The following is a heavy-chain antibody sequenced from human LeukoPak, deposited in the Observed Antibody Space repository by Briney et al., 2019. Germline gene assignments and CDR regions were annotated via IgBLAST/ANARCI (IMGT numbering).Heavy chain of an antibody. J-gene: IGHJ4*02. CDR2: MNPNSGIT. Sequence: GASVKVSCKASGYTFTSYDINWVRQAPGPGLEWMGWMNPNSGITGYAQKFQGRVTISRNTSISTAYMELSSLRSEDTAVYYCAREDYYDSGSNDYWGQGTLVTVSS. V-gene: IGHV1-8*03. D-gene: IGHD3-22*01. CDR1: GYTFTSYD. CDR3: AREDYYDSGSNDY.